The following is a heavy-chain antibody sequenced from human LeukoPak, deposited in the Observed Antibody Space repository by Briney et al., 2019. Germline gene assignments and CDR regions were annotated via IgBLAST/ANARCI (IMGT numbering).Heavy chain of an antibody. CDR3: ARENSDITAAGFDY. J-gene: IGHJ4*02. CDR1: GGSISSGSYY. Sequence: SETLSLTCTVSGGSISSGSYYWSWIRQPAGKGLEWIGRLYTSGSTNYNPSLKSRVTISVDTSKNQFSLKLSSVTAADTAVYYCARENSDITAAGFDYWGQGTLVTVSS. V-gene: IGHV4-61*02. CDR2: LYTSGST. D-gene: IGHD6-13*01.